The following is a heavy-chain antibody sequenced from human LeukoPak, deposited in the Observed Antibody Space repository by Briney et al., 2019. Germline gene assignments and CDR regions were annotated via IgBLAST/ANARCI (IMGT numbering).Heavy chain of an antibody. J-gene: IGHJ3*02. CDR2: ISGSGGTT. CDR1: GFNFRAYA. D-gene: IGHD5-12*01. Sequence: GGSLRLSCAASGFNFRAYAMTWVRQAPGKGLDWVSGISGSGGTTYYADSVRGRFTISRDNSKNTVYLQLNNLRAEDTAVYYCAKDGVATQHALDIWGHGAMVTVSS. V-gene: IGHV3-23*01. CDR3: AKDGVATQHALDI.